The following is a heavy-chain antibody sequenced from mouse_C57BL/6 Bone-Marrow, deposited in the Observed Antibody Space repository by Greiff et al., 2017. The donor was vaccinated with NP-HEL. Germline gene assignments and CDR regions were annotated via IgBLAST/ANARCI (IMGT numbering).Heavy chain of an antibody. J-gene: IGHJ4*01. CDR2: INPGSGGT. CDR1: GYAFTNYL. Sequence: VMLVESGAELVRPGTSVKVSCKASGYAFTNYLIEWVKQRPGQGLEWIGVINPGSGGTNYNEKFKGKATLTADKSSSTAYMQLSSLTSEDSAVYFCARRRSYAMDYWGQGTSVTVSS. V-gene: IGHV1-54*01. CDR3: ARRRSYAMDY.